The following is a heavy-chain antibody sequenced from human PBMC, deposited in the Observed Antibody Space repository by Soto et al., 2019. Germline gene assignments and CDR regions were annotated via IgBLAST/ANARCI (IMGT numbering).Heavy chain of an antibody. CDR3: ARDTFSTVTVAGYFDL. CDR1: GGSISSGGYY. CDR2: IYYSGST. V-gene: IGHV4-31*03. Sequence: QVQLQESGPGLVKPSQTLSLTCTVSGGSISSGGYYWSWIRQHPGKGLEWIGYIYYSGSTYYNPYLKSRVTISVDTSKNQFSLKLSSVTAADTAVYYCARDTFSTVTVAGYFDLWGRGTLVTVSS. J-gene: IGHJ2*01. D-gene: IGHD4-17*01.